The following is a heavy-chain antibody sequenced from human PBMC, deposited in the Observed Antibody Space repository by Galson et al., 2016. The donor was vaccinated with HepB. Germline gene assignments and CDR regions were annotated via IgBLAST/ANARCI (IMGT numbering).Heavy chain of an antibody. V-gene: IGHV2-5*02. D-gene: IGHD6-19*01. CDR2: IYWDDDE. CDR3: AHRRCYSSGCHRFDY. CDR1: GLSLSTSGAG. J-gene: IGHJ4*02. Sequence: PALVKPTQTLTLTCTFSGLSLSTSGAGVGWIRQPPGKALEWLALIYWDDDERYSPSLRSRLTITKGTSKNQVVLTMTNMDPVDTATYYCAHRRCYSSGCHRFDYWGQGTLVTVSS.